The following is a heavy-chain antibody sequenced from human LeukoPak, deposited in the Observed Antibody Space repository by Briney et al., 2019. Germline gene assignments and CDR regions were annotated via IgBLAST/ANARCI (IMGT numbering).Heavy chain of an antibody. Sequence: PGGSLRLSFAASGFTFSSYWMSWVRQAPGKGLEWVANIKQDGSEKYYVDSVKGRFTISRDNAKNSLYLQMNSLRAEDTAVYYCARVGPGDYGDYGVSYYGMDVWGQGTTVTVSS. CDR2: IKQDGSEK. J-gene: IGHJ6*02. CDR3: ARVGPGDYGDYGVSYYGMDV. D-gene: IGHD4-17*01. CDR1: GFTFSSYW. V-gene: IGHV3-7*03.